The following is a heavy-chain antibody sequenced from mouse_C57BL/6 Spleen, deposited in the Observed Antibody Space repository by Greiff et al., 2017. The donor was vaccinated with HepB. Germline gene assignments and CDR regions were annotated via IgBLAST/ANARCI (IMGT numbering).Heavy chain of an antibody. Sequence: VQLQQSGAELVRPGASVKLSSTASGFNIKDYYMHWVKQRPEQGLEWIGRIDPEDGDTEYAPRFQGKATMTADTSSNTAYLQLSSLTSEDTAVYYCTTYLYDYDFAYWGQGTLVTVSA. CDR3: TTYLYDYDFAY. V-gene: IGHV14-1*01. CDR1: GFNIKDYY. D-gene: IGHD2-4*01. J-gene: IGHJ3*01. CDR2: IDPEDGDT.